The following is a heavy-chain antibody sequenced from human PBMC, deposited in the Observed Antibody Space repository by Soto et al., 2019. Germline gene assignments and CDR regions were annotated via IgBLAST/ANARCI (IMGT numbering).Heavy chain of an antibody. CDR2: ISAYNGNT. J-gene: IGHJ6*03. D-gene: IGHD6-19*01. Sequence: QAQLVQSGVEVKKPGASVKVSCKASGYSFTNYGITWVRQAPGQGFEWMGWISAYNGNTNYAQKFQGRVTLTTDAPTSTAYLELRGLRSDDTAVYYCARERGVAPPVAGNTHYYYYMDVWGKGTTVTVSS. V-gene: IGHV1-18*01. CDR3: ARERGVAPPVAGNTHYYYYMDV. CDR1: GYSFTNYG.